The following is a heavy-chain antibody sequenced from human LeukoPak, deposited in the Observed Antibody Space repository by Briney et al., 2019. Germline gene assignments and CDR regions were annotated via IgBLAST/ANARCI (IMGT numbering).Heavy chain of an antibody. D-gene: IGHD6-13*01. J-gene: IGHJ4*02. CDR1: GYTFTSNY. CDR2: INPSGGST. Sequence: ASVKVSCKASGYTFTSNYMHWVRQAPGQGLEWMGIINPSGGSTSYAQKFQGRVTMTRDMSTSTVYMELSSLRSEDTAVYYCARDHTPAAAGTLGFDYWGQGTLVTVSS. CDR3: ARDHTPAAAGTLGFDY. V-gene: IGHV1-46*01.